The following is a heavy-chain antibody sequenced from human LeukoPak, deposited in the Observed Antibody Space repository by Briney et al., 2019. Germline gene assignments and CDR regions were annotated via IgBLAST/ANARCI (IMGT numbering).Heavy chain of an antibody. CDR3: ARNWNGGFDY. D-gene: IGHD1-1*01. J-gene: IGHJ4*02. CDR2: IHYTGST. Sequence: PSETLFLTCIVSGGSIGSYFWSWIRRPPGKGLEWIGYIHYTGSTSYNSSLKSRVTISMDTSKNQLSLRLTSVTAADTAVYCCARNWNGGFDYWGQGTLVTVSS. CDR1: GGSIGSYF. V-gene: IGHV4-59*01.